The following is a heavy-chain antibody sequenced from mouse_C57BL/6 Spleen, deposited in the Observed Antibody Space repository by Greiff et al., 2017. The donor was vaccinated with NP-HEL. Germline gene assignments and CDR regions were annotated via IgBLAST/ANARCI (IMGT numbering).Heavy chain of an antibody. V-gene: IGHV1-52*01. Sequence: QVQLQQPGAELVRPGSSVKLSCKASGYTFNSYWMHWVKQRPIQGLEWIGNIDPSDSETHYNQKFKDKATLTVDKSSSTAYMQLSSLTSEDSAVYYWAREEDYYGSGGFAYRGQGTLVTVSA. D-gene: IGHD1-1*01. CDR2: IDPSDSET. CDR1: GYTFNSYW. CDR3: AREEDYYGSGGFAY. J-gene: IGHJ3*01.